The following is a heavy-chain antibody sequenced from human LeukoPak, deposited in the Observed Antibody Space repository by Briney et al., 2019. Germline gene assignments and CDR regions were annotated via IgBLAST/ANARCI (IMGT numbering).Heavy chain of an antibody. D-gene: IGHD5-24*01. V-gene: IGHV3-33*01. CDR3: ARGRRRDANTFDASDI. Sequence: PGGSLRLSCAASGFTFITYVMHWVRQAPGKGLEWAAVIWYDGSNKYYADSVKGRFTISRDNSKNTLYLQMNSLRAEDTAVFYCARGRRRDANTFDASDIWGQGTMVTVSS. CDR1: GFTFITYV. CDR2: IWYDGSNK. J-gene: IGHJ3*02.